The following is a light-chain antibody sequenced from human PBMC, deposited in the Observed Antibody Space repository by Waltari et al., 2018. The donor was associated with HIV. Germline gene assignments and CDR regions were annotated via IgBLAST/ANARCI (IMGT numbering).Light chain of an antibody. J-gene: IGLJ1*01. CDR1: SSNIGSYT. CDR2: RNS. CDR3: AAWDDSLNGYV. V-gene: IGLV1-44*01. Sequence: QSVLTQPPSASGTPGQRVTIPCSGSSSNIGSYTVTWYQHLPATAPKLLIFRNSQRPSGVPDRFSASKSGTSASLAISGLQSEDEADYYCAAWDDSLNGYVFGTGTRVTVL.